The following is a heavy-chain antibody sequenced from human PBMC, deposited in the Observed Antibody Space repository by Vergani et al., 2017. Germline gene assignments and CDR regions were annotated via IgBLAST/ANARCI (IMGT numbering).Heavy chain of an antibody. Sequence: QLQLQESGPGLVKPSETLSLTCTVSGGSISSSSYYWGWIRQPPGKGLEWIGSIYYSGSTYYNPSLKSRVTISVDTSKNQFSLKLSSVTAADTAVYYCARGRGGVAARPGYYYYGMDVWGQGTTVTVSS. V-gene: IGHV4-39*07. CDR3: ARGRGGVAARPGYYYYGMDV. D-gene: IGHD6-6*01. CDR1: GGSISSSSYY. CDR2: IYYSGST. J-gene: IGHJ6*02.